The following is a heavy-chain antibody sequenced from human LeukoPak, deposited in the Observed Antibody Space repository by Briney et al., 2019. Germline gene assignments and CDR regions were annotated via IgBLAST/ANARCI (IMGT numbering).Heavy chain of an antibody. J-gene: IGHJ6*02. Sequence: GGSLRLSCAASGFTFSNYWMHWVRQAPGKGLVWVSRINSDGSSTNYADSVKGRFTISRDNAKNTLYLQMHSLRAEDTAVYYCAREGYYYGSRDRYYYYGMDVWGQGTTVTVSS. V-gene: IGHV3-74*01. CDR1: GFTFSNYW. CDR2: INSDGSST. D-gene: IGHD3-22*01. CDR3: AREGYYYGSRDRYYYYGMDV.